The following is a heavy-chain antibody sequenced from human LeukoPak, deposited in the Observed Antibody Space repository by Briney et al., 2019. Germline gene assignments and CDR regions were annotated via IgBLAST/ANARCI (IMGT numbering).Heavy chain of an antibody. V-gene: IGHV1-69*13. Sequence: ASVKVSCKASGGTFSKYTISWVRQRPGQGLEWMGGITPLFGTTNYAQMFQGRVTITADESTSTAYMELSSLRSEDTAVYYCARGGYYYDSSGYSHLPDYWGQGTLVTVSA. CDR1: GGTFSKYT. CDR3: ARGGYYYDSSGYSHLPDY. CDR2: ITPLFGTT. J-gene: IGHJ4*02. D-gene: IGHD3-22*01.